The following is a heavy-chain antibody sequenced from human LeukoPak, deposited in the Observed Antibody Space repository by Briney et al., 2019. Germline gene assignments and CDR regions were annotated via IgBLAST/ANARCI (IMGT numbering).Heavy chain of an antibody. CDR2: ISYDGSNK. CDR3: ARATWARSGLDYFDY. J-gene: IGHJ4*02. V-gene: IGHV3-30-3*01. D-gene: IGHD5-24*01. CDR1: GFTFSSYP. Sequence: PGRSLRLSCAASGFTFSSYPMHWVRQAPGKRLEWVTLISYDGSNKYYADSVKGRFTISRDISKNTLYLQMNSLRAEDTAVYYCARATWARSGLDYFDYWGQGTLVTVSS.